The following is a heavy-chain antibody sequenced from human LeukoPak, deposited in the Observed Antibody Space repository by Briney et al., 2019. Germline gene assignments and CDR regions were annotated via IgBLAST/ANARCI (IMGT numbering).Heavy chain of an antibody. J-gene: IGHJ3*02. D-gene: IGHD3-22*01. CDR3: ARDLEGKTVPRDYYYDSSGYLFDI. CDR1: GGTFSSYA. Sequence: SVKVSCKASGGTFSSYAISWVQQAPGQGLEWMGGIIPIFGTANYAQKFQGRVTITTDESTSTAYMELSSLRSEDTAVYYCARDLEGKTVPRDYYYDSSGYLFDIWGQGTMVTVSS. V-gene: IGHV1-69*05. CDR2: IIPIFGTA.